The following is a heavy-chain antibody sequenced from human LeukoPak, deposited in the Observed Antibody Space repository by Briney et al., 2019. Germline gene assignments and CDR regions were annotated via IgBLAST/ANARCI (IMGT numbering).Heavy chain of an antibody. CDR3: AKGSTSPRYGDHFDY. Sequence: GGSLRLSCAASGFTFSSYAMSWVRQAPGKGLEWVSAISGSGGSTYYADSVKGRFTISRDNSKNTLYLQMNSLRAEDTAVYYCAKGSTSPRYGDHFDYWGQGTLVTVSS. CDR2: ISGSGGST. CDR1: GFTFSSYA. D-gene: IGHD4-17*01. V-gene: IGHV3-23*01. J-gene: IGHJ4*02.